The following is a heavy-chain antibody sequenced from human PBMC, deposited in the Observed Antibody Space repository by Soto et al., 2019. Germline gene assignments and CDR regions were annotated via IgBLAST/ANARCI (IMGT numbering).Heavy chain of an antibody. CDR2: IKQDGSEK. CDR1: GFTFSSYW. J-gene: IGHJ2*01. CDR3: SSKSYLELFNKEGYFDL. Sequence: EVQLVESGGGLVQPGGSLRLSCAASGFTFSSYWMSWVRQAPGKGLEWVANIKQDGSEKYYVDSVKGRFTISRDNAKNSLYLQMNSLRAEDTAVYYCSSKSYLELFNKEGYFDLWGRGTLVTVSS. V-gene: IGHV3-7*01. D-gene: IGHD3-3*01.